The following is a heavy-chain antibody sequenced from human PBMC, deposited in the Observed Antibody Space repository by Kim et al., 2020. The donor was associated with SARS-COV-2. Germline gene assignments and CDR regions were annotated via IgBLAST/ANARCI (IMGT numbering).Heavy chain of an antibody. Sequence: ASVKVSCKASGYTFTSYAMHWVRQAPGQRLEWMGWINAGNGNTKYSQKFHGRVIITRDTSASTAYMELSSLRSEDTAVYYCSREEEGSGWCYKGRFESWG. V-gene: IGHV1-3*01. D-gene: IGHD6-19*01. CDR2: INAGNGNT. CDR3: SREEEGSGWCYKGRFES. J-gene: IGHJ5*01. CDR1: GYTFTSYA.